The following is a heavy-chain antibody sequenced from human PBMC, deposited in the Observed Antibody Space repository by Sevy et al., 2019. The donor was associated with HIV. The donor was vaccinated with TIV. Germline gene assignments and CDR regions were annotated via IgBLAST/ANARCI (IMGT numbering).Heavy chain of an antibody. CDR1: GFTFSSYW. J-gene: IGHJ6*02. Sequence: GGSLRLSCAASGFTFSSYWMHWVRQAPGKGLVWVSRINSDGSSTSYADSVKGGFTISRDNAKNTLYLQMNSLRAEDTAVYYCARGRQDDFWSGYHYYYYYYGMDVWGQGTTVTVSS. CDR2: INSDGSST. V-gene: IGHV3-74*01. CDR3: ARGRQDDFWSGYHYYYYYYGMDV. D-gene: IGHD3-3*01.